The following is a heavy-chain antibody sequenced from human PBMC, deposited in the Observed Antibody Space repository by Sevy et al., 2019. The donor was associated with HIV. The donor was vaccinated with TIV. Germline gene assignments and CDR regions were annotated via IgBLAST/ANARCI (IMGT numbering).Heavy chain of an antibody. J-gene: IGHJ3*02. V-gene: IGHV3-11*06. CDR2: ISSSSSYT. CDR1: GFTFSDYY. CDR3: ARDRIRVSPYSSTWLDAFDI. D-gene: IGHD6-13*01. Sequence: GGCLRLSCAASGFTFSDYYMSWIRQAPGKGLEWVSYISSSSSYTNYADSVKGRFTISRDNAKNSLYLQMNSLRAEDTAVYCCARDRIRVSPYSSTWLDAFDIWGQGTMVTVSS.